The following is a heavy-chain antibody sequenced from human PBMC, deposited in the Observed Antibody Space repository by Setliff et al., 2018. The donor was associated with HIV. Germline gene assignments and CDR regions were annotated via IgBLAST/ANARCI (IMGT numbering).Heavy chain of an antibody. CDR2: IYTSGST. J-gene: IGHJ6*02. CDR1: GDSLNTYY. Sequence: SETLSLTCNDSGDSLNTYYWSWIRQSAGKGLEWIGRIYTSGSTNYNPSLKSRVTISVDTSKNQFSLKLSSVTAADTAVYYCARTFGDLKHYNYYYTIDVWGQGTTVTVSS. D-gene: IGHD3-10*01. CDR3: ARTFGDLKHYNYYYTIDV. V-gene: IGHV4-4*07.